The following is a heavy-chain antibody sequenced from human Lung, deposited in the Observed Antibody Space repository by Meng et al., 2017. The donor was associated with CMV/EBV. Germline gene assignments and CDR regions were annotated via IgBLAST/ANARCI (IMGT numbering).Heavy chain of an antibody. CDR2: IYYSGST. Sequence: SXTXSLXCTVSGGSFSGGYYWSWIRQHPGKGLELIGYIYYSGSTNYNPSLKSRVTMSIDTSKNQFSLKLTSVTAADTAVYYCARSKGYCSGGSCISRFDPWXPGNPV. CDR1: GGSFSGGYY. D-gene: IGHD2-15*01. J-gene: IGHJ5*02. CDR3: ARSKGYCSGGSCISRFDP. V-gene: IGHV4-31*03.